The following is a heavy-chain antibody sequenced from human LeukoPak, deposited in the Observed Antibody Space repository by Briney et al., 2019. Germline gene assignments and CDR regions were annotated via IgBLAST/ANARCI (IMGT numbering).Heavy chain of an antibody. D-gene: IGHD2-2*01. J-gene: IGHJ6*02. CDR3: ARQGPTGYCSSTSCYPDYYYGMDV. V-gene: IGHV4-59*08. CDR2: IYYSGST. Sequence: PSETLSPTCTVSGGSISSYYWSWIRQPPGKGLEWIGYIYYSGSTNYNPSLKRRVTISVDTSKNHFPLKLSSVTAADTAVYYCARQGPTGYCSSTSCYPDYYYGMDVWGQGTTVTVSS. CDR1: GGSISSYY.